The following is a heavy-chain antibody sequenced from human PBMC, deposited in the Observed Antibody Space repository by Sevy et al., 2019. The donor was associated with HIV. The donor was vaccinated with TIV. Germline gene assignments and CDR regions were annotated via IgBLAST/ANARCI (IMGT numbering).Heavy chain of an antibody. Sequence: GGSLRLSCAASGFTFDNYAMSWVRQAPGTGLEWVSAISSGGGSTYYADSVKGRFTISRDNSKNTLYLQMNSLRAEDTAVYYCSKSSGYYDSSGYPSDYWGQGTLVTVSS. CDR3: SKSSGYYDSSGYPSDY. V-gene: IGHV3-23*01. D-gene: IGHD3-22*01. J-gene: IGHJ4*02. CDR1: GFTFDNYA. CDR2: ISSGGGST.